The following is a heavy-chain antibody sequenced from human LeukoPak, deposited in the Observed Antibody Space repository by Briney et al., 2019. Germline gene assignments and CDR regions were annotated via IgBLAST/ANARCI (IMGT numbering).Heavy chain of an antibody. D-gene: IGHD3-9*01. J-gene: IGHJ4*02. CDR2: ISGSGGST. V-gene: IGHV3-23*01. Sequence: GGSLRLSCAASGFTVSNNYMSWVRQAPGKGLEWVSAISGSGGSTYYADSVKGRFTISRDNSKNTLYLQMNSLRAEDTAVYYCAKDSVGRNFDWPWDYWGQGTLVTVSS. CDR3: AKDSVGRNFDWPWDY. CDR1: GFTVSNNY.